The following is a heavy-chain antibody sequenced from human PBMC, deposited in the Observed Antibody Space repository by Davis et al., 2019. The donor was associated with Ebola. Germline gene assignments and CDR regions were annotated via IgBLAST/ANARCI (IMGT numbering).Heavy chain of an antibody. CDR1: GGSISSGSYY. CDR3: ARRRGSPSLGYYGMDV. J-gene: IGHJ6*02. CDR2: IYTSGST. D-gene: IGHD3-16*02. Sequence: PSETLSLTCTVSGGSISSGSYYWSWIRQPAGKGLEWIGHIYTSGSTNYNPSLKSRVTISVDTSKNQFSLKLSSVTAADTAVYYCARRRGSPSLGYYGMDVWGQGTTVTVSS. V-gene: IGHV4-61*09.